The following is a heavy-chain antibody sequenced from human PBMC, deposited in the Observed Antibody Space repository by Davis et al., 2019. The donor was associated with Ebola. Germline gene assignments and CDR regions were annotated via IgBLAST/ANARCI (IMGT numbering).Heavy chain of an antibody. D-gene: IGHD5-18*01. J-gene: IGHJ6*04. CDR2: PYFSSKWYH. CDR3: ARGWLRGGLDV. Sequence: HSQTPSLPLSISGNRFPLNSAGWICFSQSPSRVLAWLGRPYFSSKWYHDYAVSLKSQITINPDTSKTQFSLQLNSVTPEDTALYYCARGWLRGGLDVWGEGTTVTVSS. V-gene: IGHV6-1*01. CDR1: GNRFPLNSAG.